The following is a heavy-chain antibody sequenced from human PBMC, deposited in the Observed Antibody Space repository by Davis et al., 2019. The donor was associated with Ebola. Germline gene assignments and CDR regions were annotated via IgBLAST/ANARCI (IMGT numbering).Heavy chain of an antibody. J-gene: IGHJ4*02. D-gene: IGHD1-26*01. CDR2: IYSGGST. V-gene: IGHV3-53*01. Sequence: GESLKISCAASGFIVSDKYMSWVRQAPGKGLEWVSVIYSGGSTYYADSVKGRFTISRDNSKNTLYLQMNSLRAEDTAVYYCVVGATSYYFDYWGQGALVTVSS. CDR3: VVGATSYYFDY. CDR1: GFIVSDKY.